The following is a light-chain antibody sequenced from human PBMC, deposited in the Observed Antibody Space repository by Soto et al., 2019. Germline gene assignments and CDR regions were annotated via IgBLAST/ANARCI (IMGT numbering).Light chain of an antibody. J-gene: IGKJ1*01. V-gene: IGKV3-20*01. CDR1: QSVSSSY. CDR3: QQYGSSLWT. Sequence: EIVLTQSPGPLSLSPGERATLSCRASQSVSSSYLAWYQQKPGQAPRLLIYGASSRATGIPDRFSGSGSGTDFTLTISRREPEDFAGYYCQQYGSSLWTFGQGTKVDIK. CDR2: GAS.